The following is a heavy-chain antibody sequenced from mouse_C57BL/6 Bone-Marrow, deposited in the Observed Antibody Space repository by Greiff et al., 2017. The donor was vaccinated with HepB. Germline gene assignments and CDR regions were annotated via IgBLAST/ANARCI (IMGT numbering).Heavy chain of an antibody. J-gene: IGHJ4*01. CDR2: IYPRSGNT. CDR3: ARGEITTVVAPYAMDY. V-gene: IGHV1-81*01. Sequence: VQLQQSGAELARPGASVKLSCKASGYTFTSYGISWVKQRTGQGLEWIGEIYPRSGNTYYNEKFKGKATLTADKSSSTAYMELRSLTSEDSAVYFCARGEITTVVAPYAMDYWGQGTSVTVSS. CDR1: GYTFTSYG. D-gene: IGHD1-1*01.